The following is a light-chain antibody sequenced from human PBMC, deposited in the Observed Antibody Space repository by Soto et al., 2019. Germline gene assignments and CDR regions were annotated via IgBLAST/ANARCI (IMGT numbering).Light chain of an antibody. J-gene: IGLJ1*01. CDR2: EVS. CDR1: SGVVGAYDY. Sequence: SVLTQPASASGSPGQSIAISCTGTSGVVGAYDYVSWYQHHPDKAPKLMIYEVSNRPSGVSDRFSGSKSVYTATLTISGLQAEDEADYYCASHTTSDTRVFGTGTKVTVL. CDR3: ASHTTSDTRV. V-gene: IGLV2-14*01.